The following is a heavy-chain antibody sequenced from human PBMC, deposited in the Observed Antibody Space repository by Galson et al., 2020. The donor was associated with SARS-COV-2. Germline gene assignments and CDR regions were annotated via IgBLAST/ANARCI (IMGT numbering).Heavy chain of an antibody. CDR1: GFTFSFYA. CDR2: ISYDGSNK. J-gene: IGHJ5*02. V-gene: IGHV3-30-3*01. CDR3: ARPYSGSYWGWFDP. Sequence: SCAASGFTFSFYALHWVRQAPGKGLEWVAIISYDGSNKYYADSVKGRFTISRDNSKNTLYLQMNSLRAEDTAVYYCARPYSGSYWGWFDPWGQGTLVTVSS. D-gene: IGHD1-26*01.